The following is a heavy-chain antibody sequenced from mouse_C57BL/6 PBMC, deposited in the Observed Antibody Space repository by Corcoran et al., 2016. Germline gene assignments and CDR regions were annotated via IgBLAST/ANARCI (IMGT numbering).Heavy chain of an antibody. J-gene: IGHJ1*03. CDR3: ASPLHYYGSSHWYFDV. D-gene: IGHD1-1*01. V-gene: IGHV1-36*01. CDR2: VYPYNGGT. Sequence: EVQLQQSGPVLVKPGSSVKISCKASGFTFTDYYMHWVKQSHGKSLEWIGLVYPYNGGTSYNQKFKGKATLTVDTSSSTAYMELNSLTSEDSAVYYCASPLHYYGSSHWYFDVWGTGTTVTVSS. CDR1: GFTFTDYY.